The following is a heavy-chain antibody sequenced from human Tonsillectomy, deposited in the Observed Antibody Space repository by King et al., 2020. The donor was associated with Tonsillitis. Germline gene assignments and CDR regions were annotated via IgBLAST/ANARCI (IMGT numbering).Heavy chain of an antibody. CDR2: IYYSGST. CDR3: ARGLGYCSSTSCYPNAFDI. V-gene: IGHV4-59*01. D-gene: IGHD2-2*01. CDR1: GGSISSYY. J-gene: IGHJ3*02. Sequence: QLQESGPGLVKPSETLSLTCTVSGGSISSYYWSWIRQPPGKGLEWIGYIYYSGSTNYNPSLKSRVTISVDTSKNQFSLKLSSVTAADTAVYYCARGLGYCSSTSCYPNAFDIWGQGTMVTVSS.